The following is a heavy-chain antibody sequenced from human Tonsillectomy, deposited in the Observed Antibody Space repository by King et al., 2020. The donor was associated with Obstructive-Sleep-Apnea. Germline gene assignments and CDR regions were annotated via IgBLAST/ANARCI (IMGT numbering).Heavy chain of an antibody. CDR3: ARDGAGGCSNGVCYYFDY. CDR1: GGSISSYY. V-gene: IGHV4-59*01. Sequence: QLQESGPGLVKPSETLSLTCTVSGGSISSYYWSWIRQPPGKGLEWIGYIYYSGSTNYNPSLKSRVTISVDTSKNQFSLKLSSVTAADTAVYYCARDGAGGCSNGVCYYFDYWGQGTLVTVSS. CDR2: IYYSGST. D-gene: IGHD2-8*01. J-gene: IGHJ4*02.